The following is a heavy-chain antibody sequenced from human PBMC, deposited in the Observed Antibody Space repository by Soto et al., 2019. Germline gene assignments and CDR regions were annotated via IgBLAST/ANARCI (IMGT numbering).Heavy chain of an antibody. J-gene: IGHJ4*02. CDR3: ARAVAGPLFSDY. CDR1: GYTFTSYG. V-gene: IGHV1-18*01. CDR2: ISAYNGHT. Sequence: QVQLVQSGAELKKPGASVKVSCKASGYTFTSYGIIWVRQAPGQGLEWMGWISAYNGHTKYAQKLQGRVTMTTDTSTSTAYMELRSLRSDDTAVYYCARAVAGPLFSDYWGQGTLVTVSS. D-gene: IGHD6-19*01.